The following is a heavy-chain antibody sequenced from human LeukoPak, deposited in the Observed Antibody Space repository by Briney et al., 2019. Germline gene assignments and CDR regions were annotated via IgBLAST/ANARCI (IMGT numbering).Heavy chain of an antibody. CDR3: AKHPDSSGQGY. V-gene: IGHV3-33*06. J-gene: IGHJ4*02. D-gene: IGHD3-22*01. Sequence: GGSLRLSCAASGFTFSSYGMHWVRQAPGKGLEWVAVIWYDGSNKYYADSVKGRFTISRDNSKNALYLQMNSLRAEDTAVYYCAKHPDSSGQGYWGQGTLVTVSS. CDR1: GFTFSSYG. CDR2: IWYDGSNK.